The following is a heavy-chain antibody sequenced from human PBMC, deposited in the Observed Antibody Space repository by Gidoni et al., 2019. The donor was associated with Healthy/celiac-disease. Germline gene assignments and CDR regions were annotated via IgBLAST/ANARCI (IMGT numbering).Heavy chain of an antibody. J-gene: IGHJ2*01. CDR1: GFTFSSYG. V-gene: IGHV3-30*18. CDR2: ISYDGSNK. CDR3: AKVGVSGSYYYWYFDL. D-gene: IGHD1-26*01. Sequence: QVQLVETGGGVVQPGRSLRLSCAASGFTFSSYGMHWVRQAPGKGLEWVAVISYDGSNKYYADSVQGRFTISRDNSKNTLYLQMNSLRAEDTAVYYCAKVGVSGSYYYWYFDLWGRGTLVTVSS.